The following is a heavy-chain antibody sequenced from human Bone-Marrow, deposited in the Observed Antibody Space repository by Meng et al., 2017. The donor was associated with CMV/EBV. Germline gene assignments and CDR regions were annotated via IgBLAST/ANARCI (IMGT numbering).Heavy chain of an antibody. CDR2: IVPILGIA. CDR3: ARDEWGGWYDY. CDR1: GGTFSSYA. J-gene: IGHJ4*02. Sequence: SVKVSCKASGGTFSSYAISWVRQAPGQGLEWMGGIVPILGIANYAQKFQGRVTITADKSTSTAYMELSSLRSEDTAVYYCARDEWGGWYDYWGQGTLVTVSS. V-gene: IGHV1-69*10. D-gene: IGHD6-19*01.